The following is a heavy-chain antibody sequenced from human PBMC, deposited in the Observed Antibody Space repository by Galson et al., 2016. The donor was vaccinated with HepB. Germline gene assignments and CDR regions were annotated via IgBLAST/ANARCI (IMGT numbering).Heavy chain of an antibody. CDR2: VYTSSIV. D-gene: IGHD5/OR15-5a*01. CDR3: ARVYSVGSITPWGF. J-gene: IGHJ4*02. V-gene: IGHV4-39*02. Sequence: SETLSLTCSVSGGSMTRNVYYWGWIRQPPGKGLEFIGSVYTSSIVYYNPSLKSRAAISISMSENSFSLRLQSVTAADTATYYCARVYSVGSITPWGFWGPATVSTVSS. CDR1: GGSMTRNVYY.